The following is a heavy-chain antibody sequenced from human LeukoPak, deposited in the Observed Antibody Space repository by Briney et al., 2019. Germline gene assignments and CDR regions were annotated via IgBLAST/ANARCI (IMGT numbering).Heavy chain of an antibody. V-gene: IGHV3-23D*01. Sequence: GGSLRLSCAASGFTFSSCAMSWVRQPPGKGLEWVSTISGSVSSTYSGGSTYYADSVKGRFTISRDNSKNTLYLQMNSLRAEDTAIYYCAKDPWDCSSTSCPDYWGHGTLVTVSS. CDR2: ISGSVSSTYSGGST. J-gene: IGHJ4*01. D-gene: IGHD2-2*01. CDR3: AKDPWDCSSTSCPDY. CDR1: GFTFSSCA.